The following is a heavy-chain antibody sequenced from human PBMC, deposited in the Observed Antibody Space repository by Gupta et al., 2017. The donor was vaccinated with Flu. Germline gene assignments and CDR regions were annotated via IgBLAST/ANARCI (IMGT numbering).Heavy chain of an antibody. J-gene: IGHJ4*02. CDR1: VFTFSSYG. CDR2: IWYDGSNK. Sequence: QVQLVESGGGVVQPGRSLRLSCAASVFTFSSYGIHWVRQAPGKGLEWVAVIWYDGSNKYYADSVKGRFTISRDNSKNTLYLQMNSLRAEDTAVYYCARGEGNWNLDYWGQGTLVTGSS. V-gene: IGHV3-33*01. CDR3: ARGEGNWNLDY. D-gene: IGHD1-1*01.